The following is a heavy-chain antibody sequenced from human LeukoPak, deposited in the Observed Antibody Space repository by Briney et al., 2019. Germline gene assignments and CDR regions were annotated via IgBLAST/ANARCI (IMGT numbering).Heavy chain of an antibody. CDR3: ARRQVVVVVAATPDYYYYMDV. J-gene: IGHJ6*03. V-gene: IGHV3-21*01. Sequence: GGSLRLSCAPSGFSFSSYSMNWVRQAPGRGREWVSSISSISSYIYYADSVKGRFPISRDNAKNSLYLQMNSLRAEDTAVYYCARRQVVVVVAATPDYYYYMDVWGKGTTVTVSS. D-gene: IGHD2-15*01. CDR2: ISSISSYI. CDR1: GFSFSSYS.